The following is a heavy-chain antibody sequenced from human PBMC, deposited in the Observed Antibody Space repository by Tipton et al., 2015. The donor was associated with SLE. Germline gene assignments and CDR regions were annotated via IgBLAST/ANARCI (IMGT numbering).Heavy chain of an antibody. CDR1: GASMSSHH. J-gene: IGHJ4*02. D-gene: IGHD4-11*01. CDR2: IHTSGNI. V-gene: IGHV4-4*07. CDR3: ARDLPGVTTGQFDY. Sequence: TLSLTCTVSGASMSSHHWSWIRQPAGKGLEWIGRIHTSGNINYNPSLKSRVTMSLDTSKNQFSLRLSSVTAADTAVYYCARDLPGVTTGQFDYWGQGTLITVSS.